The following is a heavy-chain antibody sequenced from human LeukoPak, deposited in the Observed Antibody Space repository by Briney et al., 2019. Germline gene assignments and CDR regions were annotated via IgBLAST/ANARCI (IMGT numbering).Heavy chain of an antibody. D-gene: IGHD3-22*01. CDR1: GLTFRKYG. J-gene: IGHJ4*02. V-gene: IGHV3-21*06. CDR2: ISSGNDYI. CDR3: ARDPTEGPYESYGRHYFDF. Sequence: PWGSLRLSCAASGLTFRKYGMNWVRQAPGAGLEWVSSISSGNDYIHYADSVRGRFTISRDDAKNSLYLEMNSLRAEDTAVYYCARDPTEGPYESYGRHYFDFWGQGTLVTVSS.